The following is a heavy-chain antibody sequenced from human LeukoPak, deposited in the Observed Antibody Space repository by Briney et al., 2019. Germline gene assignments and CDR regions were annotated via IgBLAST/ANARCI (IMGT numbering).Heavy chain of an antibody. D-gene: IGHD5-18*01. CDR2: INPSGGST. CDR3: ARAPVDTAMVTKAYYFDY. V-gene: IGHV1-46*01. CDR1: GYTFTSYY. J-gene: IGHJ4*02. Sequence: GASVKVSCKASGYTFTSYYMHWVRQAPGQGLEWMGIINPSGGSTSYAQKFQGRVTMTRDTPTSTVYMGLSSLRSEDTAVYYCARAPVDTAMVTKAYYFDYWGQGTLVTVSS.